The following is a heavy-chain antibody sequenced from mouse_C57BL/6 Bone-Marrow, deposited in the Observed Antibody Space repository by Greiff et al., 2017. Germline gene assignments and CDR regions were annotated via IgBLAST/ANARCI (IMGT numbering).Heavy chain of an antibody. CDR2: ISSCGSYT. Sequence: EVMLVESGGDLVKPGGSLKLSCAASGFTFSSYGMSWVRQTPDKRLEWVATISSCGSYTYYPDSVKGRFTISRDNAKNTLYLQMSSLKSEDTAMYYCARHGGEFAYWGQGTLVTVSA. J-gene: IGHJ3*01. CDR3: ARHGGEFAY. V-gene: IGHV5-6*02. CDR1: GFTFSSYG.